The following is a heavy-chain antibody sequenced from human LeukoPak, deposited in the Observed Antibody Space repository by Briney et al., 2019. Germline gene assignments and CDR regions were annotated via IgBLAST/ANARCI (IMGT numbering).Heavy chain of an antibody. CDR2: IRSKTDGGII. D-gene: IGHD1-14*01. Sequence: AGSLRLSCAASGLTLSNAWMSWVRQPPGKGLEWVGRIRSKTDGGIIESAAPMIARFTISRDDSRNTVYLQLNSLTTEETAVYYCATGPERNTAVIDYWGQGTLVTVSS. J-gene: IGHJ4*02. CDR3: ATGPERNTAVIDY. V-gene: IGHV3-15*01. CDR1: GLTLSNAW.